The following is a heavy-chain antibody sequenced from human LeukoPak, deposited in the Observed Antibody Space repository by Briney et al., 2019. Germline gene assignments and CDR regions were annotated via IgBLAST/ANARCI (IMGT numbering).Heavy chain of an antibody. CDR3: ARYIAVAGTDY. CDR1: GFTFSSYS. Sequence: TGGSLRLSCAASGFTFSSYSMNWVRQAPGKGLGWVSSISSSSSYIYYADSVKGRFTISRDNAKNSLYLQMNSLRAEDTAVYYCARYIAVAGTDYWGQGTLVTVSS. V-gene: IGHV3-21*01. J-gene: IGHJ4*02. CDR2: ISSSSSYI. D-gene: IGHD6-19*01.